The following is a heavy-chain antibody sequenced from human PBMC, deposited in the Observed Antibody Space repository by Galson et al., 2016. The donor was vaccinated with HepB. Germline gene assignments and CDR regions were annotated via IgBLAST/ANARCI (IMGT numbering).Heavy chain of an antibody. CDR1: GFSVSSNY. CDR2: IYRDGST. D-gene: IGHD4-23*01. V-gene: IGHV3-53*01. Sequence: SLRLSCAASGFSVSSNYMSWVRQAPGKGLEWVSIIYRDGSTYYADSVKGRFTIFRDNSKNTVYLQMNSLRAEDTAVYYCANNGGYGGNYGDNWFDSWGQGTLFTVSS. J-gene: IGHJ5*01. CDR3: ANNGGYGGNYGDNWFDS.